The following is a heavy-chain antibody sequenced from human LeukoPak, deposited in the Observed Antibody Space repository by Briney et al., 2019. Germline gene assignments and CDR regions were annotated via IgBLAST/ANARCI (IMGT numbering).Heavy chain of an antibody. CDR1: GFTFSSYG. J-gene: IGHJ4*02. Sequence: GGSLRLSCAASGFTFSSYGMHWVRQAPGKGLEWVAFIRYDGSNKYYADSVKGRFTISRDNSKNTLCLQMNSLRAEDTAVYYCAKDYDYVWGSTNYWGQGTLVTVSS. V-gene: IGHV3-30*02. CDR2: IRYDGSNK. D-gene: IGHD3-16*01. CDR3: AKDYDYVWGSTNY.